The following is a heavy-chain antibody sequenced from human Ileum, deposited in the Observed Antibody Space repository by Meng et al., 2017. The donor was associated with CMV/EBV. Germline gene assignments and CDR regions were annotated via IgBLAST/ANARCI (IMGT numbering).Heavy chain of an antibody. Sequence: QVHLVQSGSELKKHGASVKVSCKTSGYTFTTNNIIWVRQAPGQGPEWMGWIDTNTGNPTYAQAFTGRFVFSLDTSVNTAYLQITSLKAEDTAVYYCARDGLSGRYFDYWGQGTLVTVSS. J-gene: IGHJ4*02. CDR1: GYTFTTNN. CDR2: IDTNTGNP. V-gene: IGHV7-4-1*02. CDR3: ARDGLSGRYFDY. D-gene: IGHD1-26*01.